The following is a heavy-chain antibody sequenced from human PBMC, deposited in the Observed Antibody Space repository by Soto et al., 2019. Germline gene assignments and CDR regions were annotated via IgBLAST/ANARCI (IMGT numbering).Heavy chain of an antibody. CDR3: ARGVVSGCAHWYFDL. CDR1: GVSFTDLG. D-gene: IGHD6-19*01. Sequence: QVQLVQSGAEVKTPGSSVKVSCRASGVSFTDLGISWLSQAPGQGLEWIGGFTPKFGTANYAPKFQGRVSLPADESKTTASVTLNSLSPEDTAVYFCARGVVSGCAHWYFDLWGRGTLSTVSS. V-gene: IGHV1-69*01. J-gene: IGHJ2*01. CDR2: FTPKFGTA.